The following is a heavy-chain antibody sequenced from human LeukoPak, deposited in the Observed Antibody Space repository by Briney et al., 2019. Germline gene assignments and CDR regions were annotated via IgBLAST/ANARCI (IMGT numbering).Heavy chain of an antibody. D-gene: IGHD1-26*01. CDR3: ARRAGAPQGTAFDI. CDR1: GGSISSSSYY. Sequence: SETLSLTCTVSGGSISSSSYYWGWIRQPPGKGLEWIGSIYYSGSTNYNPSLKSRVTISVDTSKNQFSLKLSSVTAADTAVYYCARRAGAPQGTAFDIWGQGTMVTVSS. V-gene: IGHV4-39*07. J-gene: IGHJ3*02. CDR2: IYYSGST.